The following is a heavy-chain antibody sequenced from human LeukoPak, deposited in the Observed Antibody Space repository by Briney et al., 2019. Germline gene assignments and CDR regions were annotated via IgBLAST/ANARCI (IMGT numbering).Heavy chain of an antibody. V-gene: IGHV3-7*01. CDR3: ARGPQFCSGGSCYGYYFDY. J-gene: IGHJ4*02. Sequence: GGSLRLSCAASGFTFSSYWMSWVRQAPGKGLEWVANIKQDGSEKYYVDSVKGRFSISRDSAKNSLYLQMNSLRAEDTAVYYCARGPQFCSGGSCYGYYFDYWGQGTLVTVSS. CDR1: GFTFSSYW. D-gene: IGHD2-15*01. CDR2: IKQDGSEK.